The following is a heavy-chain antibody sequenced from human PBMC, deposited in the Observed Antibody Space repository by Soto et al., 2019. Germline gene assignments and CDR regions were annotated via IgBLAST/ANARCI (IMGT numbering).Heavy chain of an antibody. Sequence: PGGSLRLSCAASGFTVSSNYMSWVRRAPGKGLEWVSVIYSGGSTYYADSVKGRFTISRDNSKNTLYLQMNSLRAEDTAVYYCARVAARPGYYYYYYMDVWGKGTTVTVSS. CDR3: ARVAARPGYYYYYYMDV. V-gene: IGHV3-66*01. CDR1: GFTVSSNY. J-gene: IGHJ6*03. CDR2: IYSGGST. D-gene: IGHD6-6*01.